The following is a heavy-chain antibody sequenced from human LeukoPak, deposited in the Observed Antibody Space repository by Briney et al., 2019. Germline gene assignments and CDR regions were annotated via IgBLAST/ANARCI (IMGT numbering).Heavy chain of an antibody. Sequence: ASVKVSCKASGYTFTSYAMNWVRQAPGQGLEWMGWINTNTGNPTYAQGFTGRFVFSLDTSVSTAYLQISSLKAEDTAVYYCARGDQKVGATRGFDYWGQGTLVTVSS. J-gene: IGHJ4*02. CDR3: ARGDQKVGATRGFDY. CDR2: INTNTGNP. D-gene: IGHD1-26*01. V-gene: IGHV7-4-1*02. CDR1: GYTFTSYA.